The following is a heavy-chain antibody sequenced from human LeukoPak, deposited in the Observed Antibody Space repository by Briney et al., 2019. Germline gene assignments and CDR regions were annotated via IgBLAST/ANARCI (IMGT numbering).Heavy chain of an antibody. CDR2: IHYDGSNR. CDR3: AKASNYYDSSGYYGKYYYYGMDV. V-gene: IGHV3-30*02. J-gene: IGHJ6*02. CDR1: GFTFSDYG. D-gene: IGHD3-22*01. Sequence: GGSLRLSCKTSGFTFSDYGMHWVRQTPGKGLEWVAFIHYDGSNRYYTDSVKGRFIISRDNSKNTLYLQMNSLRAEDTAVYYCAKASNYYDSSGYYGKYYYYGMDVWGQGTTVTVSS.